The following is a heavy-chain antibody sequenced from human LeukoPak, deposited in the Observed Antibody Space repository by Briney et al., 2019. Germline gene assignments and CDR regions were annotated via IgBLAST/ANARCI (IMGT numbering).Heavy chain of an antibody. CDR3: ARDIGGQNYRYYYGMDV. CDR2: INPDSDGT. V-gene: IGHV1-2*02. Sequence: ASVKVSCQASGYIFTAYHMHWERQAPGQGLEWMGWINPDSDGTKYAQKFQGRVAMTRDRSSTTAYLELSMLRSDDTAVYYCARDIGGQNYRYYYGMDVWGQGTTVTVSS. J-gene: IGHJ6*02. D-gene: IGHD1-26*01. CDR1: GYIFTAYH.